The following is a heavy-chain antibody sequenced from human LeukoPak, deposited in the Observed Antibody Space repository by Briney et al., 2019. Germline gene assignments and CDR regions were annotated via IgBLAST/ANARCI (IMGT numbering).Heavy chain of an antibody. CDR2: IKQDGSEK. J-gene: IGHJ6*03. V-gene: IGHV3-7*01. CDR3: ASADLDSSGYYYNHYYYYMDV. Sequence: GGSLRLSCAASGFTFSSYWMSWVRQAPGKGLEWVANIKQDGSEKYYVDSVKGRFTISRDNAKNSLYLQMNSLRAEDTAVYYCASADLDSSGYYYNHYYYYMDVWGKGTTVTVSS. CDR1: GFTFSSYW. D-gene: IGHD3-22*01.